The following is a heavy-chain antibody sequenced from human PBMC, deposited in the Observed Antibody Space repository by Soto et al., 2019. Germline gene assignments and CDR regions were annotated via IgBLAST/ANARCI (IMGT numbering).Heavy chain of an antibody. CDR2: IYSGGST. J-gene: IGHJ6*03. CDR3: ARDKAGSSWSPYYYYYYMDV. Sequence: GGSLRLSCAASGFTVSSNYMSWVRQAPEKRLEWVSVIYSGGSTYYADSVKGRLTISRDNSKNTLYLQMNSLRAEDTAVYYCARDKAGSSWSPYYYYYYMDVWGKGTTVTVSS. D-gene: IGHD6-13*01. CDR1: GFTVSSNY. V-gene: IGHV3-66*01.